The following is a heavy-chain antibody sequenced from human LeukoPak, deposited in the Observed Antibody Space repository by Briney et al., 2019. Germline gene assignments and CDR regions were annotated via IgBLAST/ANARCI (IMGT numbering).Heavy chain of an antibody. J-gene: IGHJ4*02. CDR1: GYSFTSYW. Sequence: GESLKISCKGSGYSFTSYWIGWVRQMPRKGLEWMGIIYPGDSDTRYSPSFQGQVTISADKSISTAYLQWSSLKASDTAMYYCARQGSYCSGGSCYSGHYFDYWGQGTLVTVSS. V-gene: IGHV5-51*01. D-gene: IGHD2-15*01. CDR3: ARQGSYCSGGSCYSGHYFDY. CDR2: IYPGDSDT.